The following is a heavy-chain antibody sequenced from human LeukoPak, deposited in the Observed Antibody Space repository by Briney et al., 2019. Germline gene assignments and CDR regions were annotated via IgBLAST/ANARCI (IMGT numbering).Heavy chain of an antibody. Sequence: PSETLSLTCTVSGGSISSGGYYWSWIRQHPGKGLEWIGYIYYSGSTYYNPSLKSRVTISVDTSKNQFSLKLSSVTAADTAVYYCARGVVRVRVGWYSGYYYFDYWGQGTLVTVSS. V-gene: IGHV4-31*03. CDR1: GGSISSGGYY. CDR2: IYYSGST. CDR3: ARGVVRVRVGWYSGYYYFDY. D-gene: IGHD5-12*01. J-gene: IGHJ4*02.